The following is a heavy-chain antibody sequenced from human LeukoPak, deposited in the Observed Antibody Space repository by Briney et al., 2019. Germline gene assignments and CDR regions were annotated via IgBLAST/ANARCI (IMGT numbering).Heavy chain of an antibody. CDR2: INHSGST. D-gene: IGHD6-13*01. CDR1: GGSFSGYY. V-gene: IGHV4-34*01. J-gene: IGHJ4*02. CDR3: ARHPGYSSSWYMDY. Sequence: SETLSLTCAVYGGSFSGYYWSWLRQPPGKGLEWIGEINHSGSTNYNPSLKSRVTISVDTSKNQFSLKLSSVTAADTAVYYCARHPGYSSSWYMDYWGQGTLVTVSS.